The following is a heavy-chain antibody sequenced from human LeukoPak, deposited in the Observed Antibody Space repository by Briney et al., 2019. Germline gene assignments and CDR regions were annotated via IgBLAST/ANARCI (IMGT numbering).Heavy chain of an antibody. D-gene: IGHD3-22*01. CDR2: IYYSGST. Sequence: PSETLSLTCTVSGGSLSTGDYYWSWIRQPPGKGLEYIGYIYYSGSTYYNPSLKSRITISVDTSKNQFSLKLSSVPAADAAVYYCAVGHYYHSSGYLFDSWGQGTLVTVSS. CDR1: GGSLSTGDYY. V-gene: IGHV4-30-4*01. CDR3: AVGHYYHSSGYLFDS. J-gene: IGHJ4*02.